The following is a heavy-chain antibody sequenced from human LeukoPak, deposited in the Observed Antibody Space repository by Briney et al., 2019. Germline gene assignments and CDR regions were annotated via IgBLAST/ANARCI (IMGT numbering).Heavy chain of an antibody. CDR1: GGTFSSCA. D-gene: IGHD2-2*02. CDR3: ASSGSYCSSTSCYTGPGYYYSMDV. Sequence: SVKVSCKASGGTFSSCAISWVRQAPGQGLEWMGRIIPILGIANYAQKFQGRVTITADKSTSTAYMELSSLRSEDTAVYYCASSGSYCSSTSCYTGPGYYYSMDVWGQGTTVTVSS. CDR2: IIPILGIA. J-gene: IGHJ6*02. V-gene: IGHV1-69*04.